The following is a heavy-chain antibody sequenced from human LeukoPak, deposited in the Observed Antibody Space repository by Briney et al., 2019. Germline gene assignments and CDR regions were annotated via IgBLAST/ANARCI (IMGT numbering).Heavy chain of an antibody. D-gene: IGHD6-13*01. V-gene: IGHV4-38-2*02. Sequence: SETLSLTCTVSGYPISSGYYWGWIRQPPGKGLEWIGSIYHSGSTYYNPSLKSRVTISVDTSKNQFSLKLSSVTAADTAVYYCAREDSSSWYYFDYWGQGTLVTVSS. J-gene: IGHJ4*02. CDR1: GYPISSGYY. CDR2: IYHSGST. CDR3: AREDSSSWYYFDY.